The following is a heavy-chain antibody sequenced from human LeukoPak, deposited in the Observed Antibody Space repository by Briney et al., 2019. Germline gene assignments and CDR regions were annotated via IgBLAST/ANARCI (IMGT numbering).Heavy chain of an antibody. V-gene: IGHV4-39*07. J-gene: IGHJ4*02. D-gene: IGHD3-9*01. CDR2: IYYSGST. Sequence: SETLSLTCTVSGGSISSSSYYWGWIRQPPGKGLEWIGSIYYSGSTYYNPSLKSRVTISVDTSKNQFSLKLSSVTAADTAVYYCARQSGLRYFDWLLPYYYFDYWGQGTLVTVSS. CDR3: ARQSGLRYFDWLLPYYYFDY. CDR1: GGSISSSSYY.